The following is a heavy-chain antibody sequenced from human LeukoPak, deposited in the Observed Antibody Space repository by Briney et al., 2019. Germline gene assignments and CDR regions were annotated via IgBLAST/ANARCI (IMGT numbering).Heavy chain of an antibody. V-gene: IGHV3-30*19. D-gene: IGHD6-19*01. J-gene: IGHJ4*02. CDR1: GFAFNTYA. CDR2: ISYDGSNK. CDR3: ARGGGNAVAGEVDY. Sequence: GGSPRLSCAASGFAFNTYAMHWVRQAPGKGLEWVAVISYDGSNKYYADSVKGRFTISRDNSKNTLYLQMNSLRAEDTAVYYCARGGGNAVAGEVDYWGQGTLVTVSS.